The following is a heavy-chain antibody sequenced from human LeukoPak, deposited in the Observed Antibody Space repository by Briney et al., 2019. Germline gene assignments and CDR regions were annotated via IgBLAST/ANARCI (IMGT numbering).Heavy chain of an antibody. D-gene: IGHD4-23*01. Sequence: PGGSLRFSDAAPGFSVSSDGMNWVRQAPGKGLEWVSYIGNSSSTIYYADSVKGRFTISRDNAKNSLYLQMNSLRAEDTAVYYCARHDYGGNSGDYWVQGTLVTVSS. CDR3: ARHDYGGNSGDY. CDR1: GFSVSSDG. J-gene: IGHJ4*02. V-gene: IGHV3-48*01. CDR2: IGNSSSTI.